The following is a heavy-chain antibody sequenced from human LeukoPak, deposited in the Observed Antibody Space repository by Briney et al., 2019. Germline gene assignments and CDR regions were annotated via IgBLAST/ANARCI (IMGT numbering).Heavy chain of an antibody. V-gene: IGHV1-18*01. J-gene: IGHJ6*02. CDR3: ARVPSGGYGFLTNYYYYYGLDV. CDR1: GYTFANYG. CDR2: ISADSGNT. Sequence: ASVKVSCKASGYTFANYGISWVRQAPGQGLEWMGWISADSGNTKYAQKLQDRVTLTTDTSTTTAYMELRSLRSDDTAVYYCARVPSGGYGFLTNYYYYYGLDVWGQGTAVTVSS. D-gene: IGHD3-9*01.